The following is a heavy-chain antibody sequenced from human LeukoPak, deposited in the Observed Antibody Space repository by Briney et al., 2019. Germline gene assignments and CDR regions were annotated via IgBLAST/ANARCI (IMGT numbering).Heavy chain of an antibody. CDR1: GYTFTTYN. CDR3: ARLKTAGY. Sequence: ASVKVSCKASGYTFTTYNINWVRQAPGQGLEWMGWISGYNGNTNYAQKLQGRVTMTTDTSTSTAYMELRSLKSDDTAVYYCARLKTAGYWGQGTLVTVSS. V-gene: IGHV1-18*01. J-gene: IGHJ4*02. CDR2: ISGYNGNT.